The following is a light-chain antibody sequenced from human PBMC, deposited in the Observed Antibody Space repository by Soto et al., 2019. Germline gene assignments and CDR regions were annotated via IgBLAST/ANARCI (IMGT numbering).Light chain of an antibody. CDR3: QQLNTYPLT. J-gene: IGKJ4*01. Sequence: DIQLTQSPSFLSASVGDRVTITCRASQGINSYLAWYQQEPGKGPNLLVFGASTLQGGIPSRFSGSGSGTEFTLTISSLQPEDAATYYCQQLNTYPLTFGGGTKLEIK. V-gene: IGKV1-9*01. CDR1: QGINSY. CDR2: GAS.